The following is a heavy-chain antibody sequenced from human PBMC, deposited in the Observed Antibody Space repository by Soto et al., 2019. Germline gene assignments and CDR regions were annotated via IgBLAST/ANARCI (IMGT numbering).Heavy chain of an antibody. D-gene: IGHD6-25*01. J-gene: IGHJ5*02. V-gene: IGHV4-39*01. CDR2: LYYSGTT. CDR3: AVVDSTGNWFDP. CDR1: GGSISSSDFY. Sequence: SETLSLTCTVSGGSISSSDFYWGWLRQTPGKGLEFIGSLYYSGTTYYNPSLKSRVTISVDTSKNQFTLKLISVTAADTAVYYCAVVDSTGNWFDPWGEGALVTVSS.